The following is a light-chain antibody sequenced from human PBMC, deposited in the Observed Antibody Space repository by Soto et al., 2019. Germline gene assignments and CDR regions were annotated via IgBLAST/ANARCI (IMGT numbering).Light chain of an antibody. Sequence: QYVLTQPPSVSGAPGQRVTISCTGSSSNIGAGYDVYWYQQLPGTAPKLLIYGNSNRPSGVPDRFSGSKSGTSASLAITGLQAEDEADYYCQSYDSSLSGSVFGGGTKLTVL. J-gene: IGLJ2*01. CDR1: SSNIGAGYD. CDR2: GNS. CDR3: QSYDSSLSGSV. V-gene: IGLV1-40*01.